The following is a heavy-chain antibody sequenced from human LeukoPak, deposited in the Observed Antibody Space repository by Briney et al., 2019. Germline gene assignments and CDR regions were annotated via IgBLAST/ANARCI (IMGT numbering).Heavy chain of an antibody. J-gene: IGHJ6*02. Sequence: GGSLRLSCTAAGFTFSSDAMSWVRQAPGKGLEWVSAISGSGGSAYYADSVKGRFTISRDNSKNTLYLQMNSLRAEDTAVYYCARHKGTTVTVLLSTYYGMDVWGQGTTVTVSS. CDR2: ISGSGGSA. D-gene: IGHD4-11*01. CDR1: GFTFSSDA. V-gene: IGHV3-23*01. CDR3: ARHKGTTVTVLLSTYYGMDV.